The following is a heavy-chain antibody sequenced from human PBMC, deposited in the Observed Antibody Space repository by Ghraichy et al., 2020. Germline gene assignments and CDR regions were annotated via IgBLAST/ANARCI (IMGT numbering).Heavy chain of an antibody. V-gene: IGHV3-7*03. J-gene: IGHJ4*02. CDR3: ARIGYSSSSFDY. CDR1: GFTYTRYW. D-gene: IGHD6-6*01. CDR2: INQDGSQT. Sequence: GGSLRLSCSASGFTYTRYWMSWVRQAPGKGLEWLANINQDGSQTDCVDSVKGRFSFPRDNAKNSLYLQLNSLRAEDTAVYLCARIGYSSSSFDYWGQGTLVTVPS.